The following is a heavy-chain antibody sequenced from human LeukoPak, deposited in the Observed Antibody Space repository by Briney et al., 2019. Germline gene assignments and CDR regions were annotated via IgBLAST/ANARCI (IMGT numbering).Heavy chain of an antibody. CDR3: ARDRYYYDSSGYYYGGGYFDY. Sequence: SVTLSLTCAVYGGSFSGYYWSWIRQPPGKGLEWIGEINHSGSTNYNPSLKSRVTISVDTSKNQFSLKLSSVTAADTAVYYCARDRYYYDSSGYYYGGGYFDYWGQGTLVTVSS. CDR1: GGSFSGYY. D-gene: IGHD3-22*01. V-gene: IGHV4-34*01. CDR2: INHSGST. J-gene: IGHJ4*02.